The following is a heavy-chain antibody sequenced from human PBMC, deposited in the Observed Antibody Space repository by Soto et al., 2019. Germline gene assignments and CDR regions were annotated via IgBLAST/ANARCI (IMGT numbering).Heavy chain of an antibody. J-gene: IGHJ4*02. CDR1: GFIFGLYG. Sequence: QVQLVESGGGVVQPGRSLRLSCEASGFIFGLYGMHWVRQAPGKGLEWVAIILYDGSIKYYADSVKGRFTISRDNSNNRISLQMNSLRAEDTVVYYCAREGLQLRRDLDFWGQGTLVTVSS. D-gene: IGHD1-1*01. V-gene: IGHV3-33*05. CDR2: ILYDGSIK. CDR3: AREGLQLRRDLDF.